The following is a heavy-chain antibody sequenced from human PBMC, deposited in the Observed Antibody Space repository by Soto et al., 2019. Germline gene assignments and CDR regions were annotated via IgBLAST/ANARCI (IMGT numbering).Heavy chain of an antibody. CDR2: INAGNGNT. J-gene: IGHJ5*02. V-gene: IGHV1-3*01. Sequence: GASVKVSCKASGYTFTSYAMHWVRQAPGQRLEWMGWINAGNGNTKYSQKFQGRVTITRDTSASTAYMELSSLRSEDTAVYYCARDARGDSSGYYASNWFDPWGQGTLVTVSS. D-gene: IGHD3-22*01. CDR3: ARDARGDSSGYYASNWFDP. CDR1: GYTFTSYA.